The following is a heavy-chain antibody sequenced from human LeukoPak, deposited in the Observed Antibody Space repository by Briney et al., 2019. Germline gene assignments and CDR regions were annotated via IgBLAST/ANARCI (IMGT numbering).Heavy chain of an antibody. J-gene: IGHJ6*02. CDR3: ARETTPPYCSSTSCYIYYYYYGMDV. CDR2: ISSSGSTI. Sequence: GGSLRLSCAASGFTFSDYYMSWIRQAPGKGLEWVSYISSSGSTIYYADSVKGRFTISGDNAKNSLYLQMNSLRAEDTAVYYCARETTPPYCSSTSCYIYYYYYGMDVWGQGTTVTVSS. CDR1: GFTFSDYY. V-gene: IGHV3-11*01. D-gene: IGHD2-2*02.